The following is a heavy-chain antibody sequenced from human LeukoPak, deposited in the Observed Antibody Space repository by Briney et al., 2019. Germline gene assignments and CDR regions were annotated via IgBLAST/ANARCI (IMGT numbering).Heavy chain of an antibody. V-gene: IGHV4-59*08. CDR2: IHYSGTT. Sequence: SETLSLTCTVSGGSISTYHWSWIRQPPGKGLEWIGYIHYSGTTNSNPSLKSRVTISVDTSKNQFSLKLSSVTAADTAVYYCARQGIVGPTAAFDIWGQGTMVTVSS. CDR1: GGSISTYH. CDR3: ARQGIVGPTAAFDI. D-gene: IGHD1-26*01. J-gene: IGHJ3*02.